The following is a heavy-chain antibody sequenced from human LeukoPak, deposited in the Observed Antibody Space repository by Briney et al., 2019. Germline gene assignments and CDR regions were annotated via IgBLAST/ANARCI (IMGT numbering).Heavy chain of an antibody. Sequence: ASVKVSCKASGYTFTSYDINWVRQATGQGLEWMGWMNPNSGNTGYAQKFQGRVTMTRNTSISTAYMELSSLRSEDTAVYYCARGRYDILIGELNGMDVWGQGTTVAVSS. D-gene: IGHD3-9*01. CDR3: ARGRYDILIGELNGMDV. CDR1: GYTFTSYD. J-gene: IGHJ6*02. V-gene: IGHV1-8*02. CDR2: MNPNSGNT.